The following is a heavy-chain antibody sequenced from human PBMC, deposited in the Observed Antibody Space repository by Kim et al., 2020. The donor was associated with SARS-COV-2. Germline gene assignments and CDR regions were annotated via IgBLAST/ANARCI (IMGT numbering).Heavy chain of an antibody. Sequence: SETLSLTCTVSGGSISSSSYYWGWIRQPPGKGLEWIGSIYYSGSTYYNPSLKSRVTISVDTSKNQFSLKLSSVTAADTAVYYCARRGGSYFGAFDIWGQGTMVTVAS. CDR2: IYYSGST. CDR1: GGSISSSSYY. D-gene: IGHD1-26*01. V-gene: IGHV4-39*01. J-gene: IGHJ3*02. CDR3: ARRGGSYFGAFDI.